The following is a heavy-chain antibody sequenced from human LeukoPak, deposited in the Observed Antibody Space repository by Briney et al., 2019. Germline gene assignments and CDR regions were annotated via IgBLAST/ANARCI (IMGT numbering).Heavy chain of an antibody. J-gene: IGHJ4*02. V-gene: IGHV4-59*01. CDR2: IYYSGST. CDR3: ARNDMVLFDY. Sequence: PSETLSLTGTVSGGSISSYYWSWIRQPPGKGLEWIGYIYYSGSTNYNPSLKSRVTISVDTSKNQFSLKLSSVTAADTAVYYCARNDMVLFDYWGQGTLVTVSS. CDR1: GGSISSYY. D-gene: IGHD2-8*01.